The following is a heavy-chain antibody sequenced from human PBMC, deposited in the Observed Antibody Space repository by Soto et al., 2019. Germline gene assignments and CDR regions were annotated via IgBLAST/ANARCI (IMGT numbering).Heavy chain of an antibody. Sequence: VESGGGSVQPGGSLRLSCVGSGFTFSRYSMNWVRQAPGKGLEWISHISGSGYTKYYADSVRGRFNISRDNANMSLYLQLNSLRDDDTAVYYCARGPDFSYFDPWGQGILVTVSS. V-gene: IGHV3-48*02. CDR1: GFTFSRYS. D-gene: IGHD3-3*01. J-gene: IGHJ5*02. CDR3: ARGPDFSYFDP. CDR2: ISGSGYTK.